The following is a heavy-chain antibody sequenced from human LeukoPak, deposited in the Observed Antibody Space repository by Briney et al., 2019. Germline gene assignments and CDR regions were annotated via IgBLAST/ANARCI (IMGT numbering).Heavy chain of an antibody. CDR3: ARGARAGYNLEPFDN. Sequence: SETLSLTCTGAGGSSSSYYWSWIRQPPGKGLEWIGYIYNSGSTKYKPSLKSRVTISVDTSKNQISLKLSSVTAADTAVYCARGARAGYNLEPFDNWGQGTLVTVSS. CDR2: IYNSGST. CDR1: GGSSSSYY. J-gene: IGHJ4*02. D-gene: IGHD5-24*01. V-gene: IGHV4-59*08.